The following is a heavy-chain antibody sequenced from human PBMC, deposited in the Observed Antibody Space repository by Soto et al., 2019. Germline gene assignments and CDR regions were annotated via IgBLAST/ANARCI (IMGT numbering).Heavy chain of an antibody. CDR2: ISSSGSTI. Sequence: GGSLRLSCAASGFTFSDYYMSWIRQAPGKGLEWVSYISSSGSTIYYADSVKGRFTISRDNAKNSLYLQMNSLRAEDTAVYYCARVDDYIWGSYRRGDYWGQGTLVTVSS. CDR3: ARVDDYIWGSYRRGDY. D-gene: IGHD3-16*02. CDR1: GFTFSDYY. V-gene: IGHV3-11*01. J-gene: IGHJ4*02.